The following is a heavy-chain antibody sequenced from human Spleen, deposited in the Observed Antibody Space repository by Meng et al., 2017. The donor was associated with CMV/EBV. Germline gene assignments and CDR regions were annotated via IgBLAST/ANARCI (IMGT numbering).Heavy chain of an antibody. Sequence: RLSCADSGFIFSSYAMSWVRQAPGKGLEWVSLINSDSSRTHYADSVKGRFTISRDNSENTVYLQMNNLRAEDTAVYYCAKGPNWFDPWGQGALVTVSS. CDR1: GFIFSSYA. J-gene: IGHJ5*02. CDR2: INSDSSRT. CDR3: AKGPNWFDP. V-gene: IGHV3-23*03.